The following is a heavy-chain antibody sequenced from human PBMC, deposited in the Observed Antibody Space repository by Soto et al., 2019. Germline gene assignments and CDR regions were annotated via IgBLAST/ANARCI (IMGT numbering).Heavy chain of an antibody. CDR3: AGDREYYYDSSGNYYYHYGLDV. CDR2: ISGYNGNT. J-gene: IGHJ6*02. Sequence: QVQLVESGAEVKKPGASVKVSCKASGYTFTDYGISWVRQAPGQGLEWMGWISGYNGNTKYAQNFQGRVTMTTDTPTKTAYMELRSLRSDDTAVYYCAGDREYYYDSSGNYYYHYGLDVWGQGTTVTVS. CDR1: GYTFTDYG. V-gene: IGHV1-18*04. D-gene: IGHD3-22*01.